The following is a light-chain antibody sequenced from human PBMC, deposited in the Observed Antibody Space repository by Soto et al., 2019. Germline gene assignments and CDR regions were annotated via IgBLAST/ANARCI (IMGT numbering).Light chain of an antibody. CDR1: SSDVGGYDF. J-gene: IGLJ1*01. V-gene: IGLV2-14*03. CDR2: DVS. Sequence: QSVLTQPASASGSPGQSISISCTGTSSDVGGYDFVSWYQHHPGKAPRLMIYDVSHRPSGVSDRFSASKSGNTASLTISGLLAEDEADYYCSSYTSISTYVFGTGTRSPS. CDR3: SSYTSISTYV.